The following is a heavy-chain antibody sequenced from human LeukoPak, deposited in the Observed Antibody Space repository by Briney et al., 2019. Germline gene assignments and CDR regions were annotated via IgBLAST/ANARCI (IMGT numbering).Heavy chain of an antibody. CDR1: GYTFTSYD. V-gene: IGHV1-8*01. Sequence: AASVKVSCKASGYTFTSYDINWVRQATGQGLEWMGWMNPNSGNTGYAQKFQGRVTITRNTSISTAYMELSSLRSEDTAVYYCARGRATAAEHFQHWGQGALVTVSS. CDR2: MNPNSGNT. CDR3: ARGRATAAEHFQH. D-gene: IGHD6-13*01. J-gene: IGHJ1*01.